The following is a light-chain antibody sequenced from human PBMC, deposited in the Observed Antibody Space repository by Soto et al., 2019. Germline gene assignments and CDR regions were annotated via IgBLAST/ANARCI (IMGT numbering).Light chain of an antibody. CDR1: ESVSTN. J-gene: IGKJ1*01. V-gene: IGKV3-15*01. CDR3: QQYSIWRT. Sequence: EMAVTQSPATLSVSPGERATLSCRASESVSTNLAWYQQKAGQAPRLLIYGASTRATGIPARFSGSGSGTEFTLTISSLQSEDFAVYYCQQYSIWRTFGQGTKVDIK. CDR2: GAS.